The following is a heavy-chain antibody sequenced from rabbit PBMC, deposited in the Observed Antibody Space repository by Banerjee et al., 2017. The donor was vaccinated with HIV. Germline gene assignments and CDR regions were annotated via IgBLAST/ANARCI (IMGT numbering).Heavy chain of an antibody. CDR3: ARSYSGGNDFSNF. J-gene: IGHJ3*01. Sequence: QSLEESGGDLVKPGASLTLTCTASGFSFSSSYYMTWVRQAPGKGLQWIGYIYSGSDVTFYASWAKGRFTISKTSSTTVTLQMTSLTAADTANYFCARSYSGGNDFSNFWGPGTLVTVS. CDR2: IYSGSDVT. D-gene: IGHD7-1*01. V-gene: IGHV1S40*01. CDR1: GFSFSSSYY.